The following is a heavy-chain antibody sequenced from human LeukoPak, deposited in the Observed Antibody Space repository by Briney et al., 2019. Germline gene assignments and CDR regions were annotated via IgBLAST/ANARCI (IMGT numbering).Heavy chain of an antibody. J-gene: IGHJ3*02. CDR3: ARASSKQLAGYLPDGFDI. Sequence: GGSLRLSCAASGFTFSSYSMNWVRQAPGKGLEWVSSISSSSSYIYYADSVKGRFTISRDNAKNSLYLQMNSLRAEDTAVYYCARASSKQLAGYLPDGFDIWGQGTMVTVSS. CDR1: GFTFSSYS. V-gene: IGHV3-21*01. D-gene: IGHD3-9*01. CDR2: ISSSSSYI.